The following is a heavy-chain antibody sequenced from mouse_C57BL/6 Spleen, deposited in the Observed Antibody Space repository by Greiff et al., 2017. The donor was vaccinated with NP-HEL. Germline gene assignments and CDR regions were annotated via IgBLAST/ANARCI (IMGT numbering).Heavy chain of an antibody. J-gene: IGHJ3*01. V-gene: IGHV5-6*01. CDR1: GFTFSSYG. D-gene: IGHD4-1*01. CDR3: ARHEWEAY. CDR2: ISSGGSYT. Sequence: EVHLVESGGDLVKPGGSLKLSCAASGFTFSSYGMSWVRQTPDKRLEWVATISSGGSYTYYPDSVKGRFTISRDNAKNTLYLQMSSLKSEDTAMYYCARHEWEAYWGQGTLVTVSA.